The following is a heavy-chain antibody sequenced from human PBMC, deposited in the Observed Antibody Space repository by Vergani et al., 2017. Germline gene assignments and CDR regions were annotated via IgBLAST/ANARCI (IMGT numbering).Heavy chain of an antibody. V-gene: IGHV1-18*04. Sequence: QVQLVQSGAEVKKPGASVKVSCKASGYTFTSYGISWVRQAPGQGLEWMGWISAYNGNTNYAQKLQGRVTLTTDTSTSTAYMELRCLRSDDTAVYYCARDPDIVVVPSAPYYYYYYGMDVWGQETTVTVSS. CDR3: ARDPDIVVVPSAPYYYYYYGMDV. D-gene: IGHD2-2*01. CDR2: ISAYNGNT. J-gene: IGHJ6*02. CDR1: GYTFTSYG.